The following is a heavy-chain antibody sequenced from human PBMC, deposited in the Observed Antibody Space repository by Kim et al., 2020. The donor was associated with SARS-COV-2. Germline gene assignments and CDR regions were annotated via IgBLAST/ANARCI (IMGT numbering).Heavy chain of an antibody. CDR3: ARDSSEITIFGVVIESYYMDV. Sequence: GGSLRLSCAASGFTFSSYSMNWVRQASGKGLEWVSSISSSSSYIYYADSVKGRFTISRDNAKNSLYLQMNSLRAEDTAVYYCARDSSEITIFGVVIESYYMDVWGKGTTVTVSS. CDR2: ISSSSSYI. V-gene: IGHV3-21*01. J-gene: IGHJ6*03. CDR1: GFTFSSYS. D-gene: IGHD3-3*01.